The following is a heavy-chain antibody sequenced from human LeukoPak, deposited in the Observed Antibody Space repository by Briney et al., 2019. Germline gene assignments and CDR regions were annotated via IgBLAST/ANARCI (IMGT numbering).Heavy chain of an antibody. J-gene: IGHJ6*04. V-gene: IGHV1-69*13. CDR1: GGTFSSYA. CDR3: ASTVVPAATGGDYYYYYGMDV. Sequence: SVKVSCKASGGTFSSYAISWVRQAPGQGLEWMGGIIPIFGTANYAQKFQGRVTITADESTSTAYMELSSLRSEDTAVYYCASTVVPAATGGDYYYYYGMDVWGKGTTVTVSS. CDR2: IIPIFGTA. D-gene: IGHD2-2*01.